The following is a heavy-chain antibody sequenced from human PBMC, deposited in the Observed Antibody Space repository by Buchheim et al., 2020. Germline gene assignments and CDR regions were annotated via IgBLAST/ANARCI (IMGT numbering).Heavy chain of an antibody. D-gene: IGHD3-3*01. J-gene: IGHJ2*01. V-gene: IGHV3-11*06. Sequence: QVQLVESGGGLVKPGGSLRLSCAASGFTFSDYYMSWIRQAPGKGLVGVAYISSSSSHTNYAHSVKGRFTISRDNAKNALYLQMNSLRAEDTAVYYCARRSQYYDFWSGYPMYWYFDLWGRGTL. CDR3: ARRSQYYDFWSGYPMYWYFDL. CDR2: ISSSSSHT. CDR1: GFTFSDYY.